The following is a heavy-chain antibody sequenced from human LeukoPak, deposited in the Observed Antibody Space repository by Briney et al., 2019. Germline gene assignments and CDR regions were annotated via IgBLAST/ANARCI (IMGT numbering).Heavy chain of an antibody. V-gene: IGHV4-4*02. CDR2: INLSGST. CDR1: GFTFSSYSM. Sequence: PGGSLRLSCAASGFTFSSYSMNWVRQPPGKGLEWIGEINLSGSTNYNPSLKSRVIISLDKSNNQFSLKLSSVTAADTAVYYCAREGTGDYAHAFDIWGQGTMVTVSS. CDR3: AREGTGDYAHAFDI. J-gene: IGHJ3*02. D-gene: IGHD4-17*01.